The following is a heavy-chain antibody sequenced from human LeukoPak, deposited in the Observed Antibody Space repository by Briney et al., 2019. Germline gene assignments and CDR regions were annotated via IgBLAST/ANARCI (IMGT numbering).Heavy chain of an antibody. CDR1: GGSISSYY. D-gene: IGHD6-13*01. J-gene: IGHJ4*02. CDR3: ARASKTAAGAIDY. V-gene: IGHV4-59*01. CDR2: IYYSGST. Sequence: SETLSLTCTVSGGSISSYYWSWIRQPPGKGLEWIGYIYYSGSTNYNPSLKSRVTISVDTSKNQFSLKLSSVTAADTAAYYCARASKTAAGAIDYWGQGTLVTVSS.